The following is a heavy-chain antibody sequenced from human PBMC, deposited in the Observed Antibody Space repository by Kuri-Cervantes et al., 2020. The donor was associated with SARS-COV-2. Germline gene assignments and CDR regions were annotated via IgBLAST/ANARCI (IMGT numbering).Heavy chain of an antibody. CDR2: INTSGST. CDR1: GGSISSYY. V-gene: IGHV4-4*07. D-gene: IGHD4-17*01. CDR3: ARDNYGGGWFDP. Sequence: SETLSLTCTVSGGSISSYYWSWIRQPAGKGLEWIGGINTSGSTNYNPSLKSRVTISVDTSKNQFSLKLSSVTAADTAVYYCARDNYGGGWFDPWGQGTLVTVSS. J-gene: IGHJ5*02.